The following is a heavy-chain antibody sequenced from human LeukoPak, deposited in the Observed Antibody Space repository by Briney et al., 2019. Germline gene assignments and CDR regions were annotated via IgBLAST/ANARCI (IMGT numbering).Heavy chain of an antibody. D-gene: IGHD6-25*01. J-gene: IGHJ4*02. CDR3: ARGVGSGWALGY. CDR2: TYYRSKWYN. CDR1: GESVSSNTAA. Sequence: SQTLSLTCAISGESVSSNTAAWNWIRQSPSRGLEWLGRTYYRSKWYNDYAVSVKSRITINPDASKNQFSLQLKSVTPEDTAVYFCARGVGSGWALGYWGLGTLVTVSP. V-gene: IGHV6-1*01.